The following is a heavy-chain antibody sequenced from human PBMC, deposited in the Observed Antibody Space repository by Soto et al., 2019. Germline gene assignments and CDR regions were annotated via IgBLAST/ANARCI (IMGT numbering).Heavy chain of an antibody. CDR1: GFTFSSYL. Sequence: VQLVESGGGVVQPGESLRLSCAASGFTFSSYLMHWVRQAPGKGLEWVAIIYPDGTTQYYGDSVKGRFIISRDNSKRPLYVQMNSLRVEDKAVYLCARDVGSSRWHALDIWGQGTLVTVSS. CDR3: ARDVGSSRWHALDI. CDR2: IYPDGTTQ. J-gene: IGHJ3*02. V-gene: IGHV3-33*01. D-gene: IGHD6-13*01.